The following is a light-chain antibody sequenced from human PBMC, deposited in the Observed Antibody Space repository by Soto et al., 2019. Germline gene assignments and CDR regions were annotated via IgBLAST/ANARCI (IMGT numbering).Light chain of an antibody. CDR2: AAS. CDR1: QDIGGR. Sequence: DIQMTQSPSSVSASVGDRITITCRASQDIGGRLAWFQQKPGEAPKLLIYAASTLYGGVPSRFSGSGSGTDFALTITSLQAEDFATYYCQQLRMYPSTFGGGTKVDIK. CDR3: QQLRMYPST. J-gene: IGKJ4*01. V-gene: IGKV1-12*01.